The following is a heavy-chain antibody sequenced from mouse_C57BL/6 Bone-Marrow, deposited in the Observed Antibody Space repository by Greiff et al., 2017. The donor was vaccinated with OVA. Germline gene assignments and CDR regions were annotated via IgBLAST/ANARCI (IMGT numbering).Heavy chain of an antibody. CDR3: ARRRYYGSSHWYFDV. CDR2: INPDSSTI. J-gene: IGHJ1*03. V-gene: IGHV4-1*01. D-gene: IGHD1-1*01. Sequence: AAEGVDFSRYWMSWVRRAPGKGLEWIGEINPDSSTINYAPSLKDKFIISRDNAKNTLYLQMSKVRSEDTALYYCARRRYYGSSHWYFDVWGTGTTVTVSS. CDR1: GVDFSRYW.